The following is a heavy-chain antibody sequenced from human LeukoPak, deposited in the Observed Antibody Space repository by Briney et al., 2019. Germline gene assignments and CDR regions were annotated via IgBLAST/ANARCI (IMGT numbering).Heavy chain of an antibody. V-gene: IGHV1-8*02. CDR3: ASDFWSGYYNDYYYGMDV. CDR1: GYTFTSYG. D-gene: IGHD3-3*01. CDR2: MNPNSGNT. J-gene: IGHJ6*02. Sequence: GASVKVSCKASGYTFTSYGISWVRQATGQGLEWMGWMNPNSGNTGYAQKFQGRVTMTRNTSISTAYMELSSLRSEDTAVYYCASDFWSGYYNDYYYGMDVWGQGTTVTVSS.